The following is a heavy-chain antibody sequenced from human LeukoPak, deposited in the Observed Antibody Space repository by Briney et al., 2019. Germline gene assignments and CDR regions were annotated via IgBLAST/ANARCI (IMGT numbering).Heavy chain of an antibody. CDR1: GYTFTSFG. D-gene: IGHD2/OR15-2a*01. V-gene: IGHV1-18*01. CDR3: ARVSRTTPTNWFDP. CDR2: ISAYNDNT. Sequence: EASVKVSCKASGYTFTSFGISWVRQAPGQGLEWMGWISAYNDNTNYAQKFQGRITLTADTSTSITYMELRSLRSGDTAVYYCARVSRTTPTNWFDPWGQGTLVTVSS. J-gene: IGHJ5*02.